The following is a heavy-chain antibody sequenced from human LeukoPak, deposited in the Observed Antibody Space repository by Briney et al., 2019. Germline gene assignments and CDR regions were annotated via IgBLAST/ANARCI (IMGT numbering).Heavy chain of an antibody. CDR2: IRYDGSNK. CDR1: GFTFSSYG. CDR3: AKDGAYYGSGSYDAFDI. J-gene: IGHJ3*02. V-gene: IGHV3-30*02. D-gene: IGHD3-10*01. Sequence: GGSLRLSCAASGFTFSSYGMHWVRQAPGKGLEWVAFIRYDGSNKYYADSVKGRFTISRDNSKNTLYLQMNSLRAEDTAAYYCAKDGAYYGSGSYDAFDIWGQGTMVTVSS.